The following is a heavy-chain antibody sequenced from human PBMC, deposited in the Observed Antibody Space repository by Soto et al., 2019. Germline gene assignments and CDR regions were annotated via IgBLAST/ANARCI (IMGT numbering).Heavy chain of an antibody. V-gene: IGHV1-69*12. CDR2: VIPMFRTA. D-gene: IGHD6-13*01. Sequence: QVQLVQSGAEVTKPGSSVKVSCKASGGSFSTYAITWVRQAPGEGLEWMGGVIPMFRTANYALKFLGRVTITADESTTTAYMELRSLRSEDTAVYYCARDDGKGVAAAGTGGYYLDHWGQGSLVTVSS. CDR3: ARDDGKGVAAAGTGGYYLDH. CDR1: GGSFSTYA. J-gene: IGHJ4*02.